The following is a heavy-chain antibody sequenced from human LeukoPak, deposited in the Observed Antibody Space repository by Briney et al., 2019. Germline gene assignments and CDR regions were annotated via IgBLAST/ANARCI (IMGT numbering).Heavy chain of an antibody. Sequence: PGGSLRLSCAASGFTFSSYEMNWVRQAPGKGLEWVSYISGSGRTIDYADSVKGRFTISRDNTKNSVYLQMNSLRAEDTAVYYCASTFHSGSYEPDAFDIWGQGTMVTVSS. D-gene: IGHD1-26*01. CDR3: ASTFHSGSYEPDAFDI. CDR1: GFTFSSYE. CDR2: ISGSGRTI. J-gene: IGHJ3*02. V-gene: IGHV3-48*03.